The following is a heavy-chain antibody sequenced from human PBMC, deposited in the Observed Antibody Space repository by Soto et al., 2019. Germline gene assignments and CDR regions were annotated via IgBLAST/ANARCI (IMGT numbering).Heavy chain of an antibody. CDR1: GYTFSDYY. CDR2: INPNSGGT. CDR3: AREPATAKPEGVDF. Sequence: ASVKVSCKASGYTFSDYYIHWVRQAPGQGLEWMGWINPNSGGTKYAPKFQGGVTMTRDTSITTAYMELSRLRSGDTAVYYCAREPATAKPEGVDFWGQGTPVTVSS. V-gene: IGHV1-2*02. J-gene: IGHJ4*02. D-gene: IGHD1-1*01.